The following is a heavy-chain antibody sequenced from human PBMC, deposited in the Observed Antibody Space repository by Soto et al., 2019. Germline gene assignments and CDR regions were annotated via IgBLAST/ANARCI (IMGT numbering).Heavy chain of an antibody. CDR1: GFTFSSYA. D-gene: IGHD3-9*01. V-gene: IGHV3-30-3*01. J-gene: IGHJ4*02. CDR3: ATEVLRYFDWFLPPDY. CDR2: ISYDGSNK. Sequence: GGSLRLSCAASGFTFSSYAMHWVRQAPGKGLEWVAVISYDGSNKYYADSVKGRFTISRDNSKDTLYLQMNSLRAEDTAVYYCATEVLRYFDWFLPPDYWGQGTLVTVSS.